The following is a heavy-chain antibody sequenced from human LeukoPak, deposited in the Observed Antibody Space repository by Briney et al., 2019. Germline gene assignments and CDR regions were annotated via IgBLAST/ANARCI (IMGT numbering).Heavy chain of an antibody. CDR1: GFTFSDYY. J-gene: IGHJ4*02. CDR3: SRGLVGYYHDSSTYPDS. D-gene: IGHD3-22*01. CDR2: INGDGSIT. Sequence: EPGGSLRLSCAASGFTFSDYYMSWIRQAPGKGLVWVSRINGDGSITTYADSVKGRFTISRDNAKNMLYLQLDSLTAEDTAVYYCSRGLVGYYHDSSTYPDSWGQGTLVTVSS. V-gene: IGHV3-74*01.